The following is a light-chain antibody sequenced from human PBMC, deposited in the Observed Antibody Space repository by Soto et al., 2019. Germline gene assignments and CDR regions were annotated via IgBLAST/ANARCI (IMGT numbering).Light chain of an antibody. V-gene: IGKV1-39*01. CDR2: AAS. Sequence: DIPMTPSPSSLSATVRDKGTKTFRASQSISSYLNWYQQKPGKAPKLLIYAASSLQSGVPSRFSGSGSGTDFTLTISSLQPEDFATYYCQQSYSTPWTFGQGTKVDIK. CDR3: QQSYSTPWT. J-gene: IGKJ1*01. CDR1: QSISSY.